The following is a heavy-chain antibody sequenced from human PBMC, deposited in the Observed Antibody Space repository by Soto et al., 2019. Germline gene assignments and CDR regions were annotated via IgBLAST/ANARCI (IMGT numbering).Heavy chain of an antibody. CDR1: GFTFSSYA. CDR2: ISGGGGRT. V-gene: IGHV3-23*01. CDR3: AKRGSGAVAFDY. J-gene: IGHJ4*02. D-gene: IGHD6-19*01. Sequence: GGSLRLCCAASGFTFSSYAKSWVRQAPGKGLERVSTISGGGGRTYYADSVKGRFSISRDNSKNTLYLQMNSLRAEDTALYYCAKRGSGAVAFDYWGQGTLVTVSS.